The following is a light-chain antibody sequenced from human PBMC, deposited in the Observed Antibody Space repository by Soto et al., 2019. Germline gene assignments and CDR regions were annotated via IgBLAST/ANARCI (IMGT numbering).Light chain of an antibody. V-gene: IGKV1-5*03. CDR1: QTINNW. CDR3: LYDFKFPRT. J-gene: IGKJ1*01. CDR2: KAS. Sequence: DIQMTQSPSSLSVSVGDRVTITCRASQTINNWLAWYQQKPGKAPKLLTFKASSLESGVPSRFSGSGSGTDFTLTISSLQPEDSATYYCLYDFKFPRTFAQGTKVDI.